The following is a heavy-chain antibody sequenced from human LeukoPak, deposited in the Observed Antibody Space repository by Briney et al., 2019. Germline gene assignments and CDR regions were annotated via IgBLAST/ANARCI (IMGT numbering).Heavy chain of an antibody. CDR2: IGGGGDKV. J-gene: IGHJ5*02. CDR3: AKVSSGEHTFWSDFSQDKWFDP. Sequence: GGSLRLSCAASGFTFKSYAMSWVRQAPGKGLEWASAIGGGGDKVFYADSVKRRFTISRDNSKQTLYLQMDSLGAADTAVYYCAKVSSGEHTFWSDFSQDKWFDPWGLGTLVTVAS. D-gene: IGHD3-3*01. V-gene: IGHV3-23*01. CDR1: GFTFKSYA.